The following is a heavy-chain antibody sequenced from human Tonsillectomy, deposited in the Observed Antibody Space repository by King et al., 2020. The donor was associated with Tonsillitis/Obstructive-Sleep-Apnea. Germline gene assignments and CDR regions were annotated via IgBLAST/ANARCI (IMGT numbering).Heavy chain of an antibody. CDR3: ARDSSNPHSYFYYMDV. Sequence: QVQLVQSGAEVKKPGASVKVSCKASGYTFTGYYLNLVRQAPGQGLEWMGRINPNRGGTNYAHKFKGRVTMTRDTPISTAYMERSKLRSDDTAVYYCARDSSNPHSYFYYMDVWGKGTTVTVSS. V-gene: IGHV1-2*06. J-gene: IGHJ6*03. CDR1: GYTFTGYY. D-gene: IGHD4-11*01. CDR2: INPNRGGT.